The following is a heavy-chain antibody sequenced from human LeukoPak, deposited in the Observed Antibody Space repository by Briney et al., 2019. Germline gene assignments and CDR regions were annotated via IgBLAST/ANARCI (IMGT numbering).Heavy chain of an antibody. V-gene: IGHV4-38-2*02. CDR1: GYSINNGYY. J-gene: IGHJ4*02. D-gene: IGHD6-13*01. Sequence: SETLSLTCTVSGYSINNGYYWGWIRQPPGKGLEWIGSLYHSGSTYYSPSLKSRVTISLDTSKTQFSLKLSSVTAADTAVYYCARVETEGSSWYGVHYFDYWGQGTQVTVSS. CDR2: LYHSGST. CDR3: ARVETEGSSWYGVHYFDY.